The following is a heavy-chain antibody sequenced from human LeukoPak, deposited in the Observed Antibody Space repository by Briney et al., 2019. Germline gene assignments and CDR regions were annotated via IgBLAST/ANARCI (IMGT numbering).Heavy chain of an antibody. D-gene: IGHD1-26*01. Sequence: PGGSLRLSCAASGFTVSSNYMSWVRQAPGKGLEWVSGINWNGGSTGYADSVKGRFTISRDNAKNSLYLQMNSLRAEDTALYYCARAAIVGATTVHAFDIWGQGTMVTVSS. CDR2: INWNGGST. CDR3: ARAAIVGATTVHAFDI. J-gene: IGHJ3*02. V-gene: IGHV3-20*04. CDR1: GFTVSSNY.